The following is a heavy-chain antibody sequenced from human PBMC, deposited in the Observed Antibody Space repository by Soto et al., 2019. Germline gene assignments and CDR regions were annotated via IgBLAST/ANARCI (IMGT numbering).Heavy chain of an antibody. J-gene: IGHJ6*02. CDR2: INTYTGNT. Sequence: QVQLVQSGAEVKNPGASVKVSCKASGYTFTRYGIGWARQAPGQGLEWMGWINTYTGNTNYAQNVQGRVTLTTDTSTSTAYMEQRSLRSNDTAIYYCAMVDVYVTPSPQDVWGQGTTVIVSS. CDR1: GYTFTRYG. CDR3: AMVDVYVTPSPQDV. V-gene: IGHV1-18*01. D-gene: IGHD3-16*01.